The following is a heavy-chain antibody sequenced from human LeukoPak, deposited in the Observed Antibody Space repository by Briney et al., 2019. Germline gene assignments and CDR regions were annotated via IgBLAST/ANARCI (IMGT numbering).Heavy chain of an antibody. CDR3: ARRRRGVAVAGTWSY. Sequence: SETLSLTCTVSGGSISSYYWSWIRQPAGKGLEWIGYIYYSGSTNYNPSLKSRVTISVDTSKNQFSLKLSSVTAADTAVYYCARRRRGVAVAGTWSYWGQGTLVTVSS. D-gene: IGHD6-19*01. V-gene: IGHV4-59*12. CDR2: IYYSGST. CDR1: GGSISSYY. J-gene: IGHJ4*02.